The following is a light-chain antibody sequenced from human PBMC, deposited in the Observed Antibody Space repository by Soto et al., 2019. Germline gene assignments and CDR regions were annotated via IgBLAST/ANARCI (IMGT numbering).Light chain of an antibody. V-gene: IGLV4-69*01. Sequence: QSVLTQSPSASASLGASVKLTCTLSRGHSSYAIAWHQQQPEKGPRYLMNLNIDGSHSKGDGIPDRFSGSSSGAERYLTISSLQSEDEADYYCQTWVTGIVVFGGGTQLTVL. J-gene: IGLJ2*01. CDR2: LNIDGSH. CDR1: RGHSSYA. CDR3: QTWVTGIVV.